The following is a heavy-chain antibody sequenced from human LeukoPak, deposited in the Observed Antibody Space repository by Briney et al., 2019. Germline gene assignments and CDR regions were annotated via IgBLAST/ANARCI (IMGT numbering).Heavy chain of an antibody. V-gene: IGHV3-30*03. CDR2: ISYDGSNR. Sequence: GGSLRLSCAASGFTFSSYGMHWVRQAPGKGLEWVAVISYDGSNRYYADSVKGRFTISRDNSKNTLYLQMNSLRAEDTAVYYCARRTYYDILTGYPHFDYWGQGTLVTVSS. CDR1: GFTFSSYG. CDR3: ARRTYYDILTGYPHFDY. J-gene: IGHJ4*02. D-gene: IGHD3-9*01.